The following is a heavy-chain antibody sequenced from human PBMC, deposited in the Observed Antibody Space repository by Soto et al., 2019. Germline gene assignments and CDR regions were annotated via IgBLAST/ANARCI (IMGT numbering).Heavy chain of an antibody. Sequence: QVQLVQSGAEVKKPESSVKVSCKAPGGTFSTYAISWVRQAPGQGLEWMGGIIPMFGTANYAQRFLDGVTIAADEFTNTVYTELSSLRSEDTAVYFCASGIQLWLRRINNRYSGGGQGTLVTVSS. CDR1: GGTFSTYA. CDR3: ASGIQLWLRRINNRYSG. V-gene: IGHV1-69*12. D-gene: IGHD5-18*01. J-gene: IGHJ4*02. CDR2: IIPMFGTA.